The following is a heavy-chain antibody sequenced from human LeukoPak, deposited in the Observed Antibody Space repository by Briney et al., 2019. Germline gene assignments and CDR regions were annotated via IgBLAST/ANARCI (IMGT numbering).Heavy chain of an antibody. J-gene: IGHJ4*02. V-gene: IGHV4-59*01. Sequence: SETLSLTCAVYGGSFSGYYWAWIRQPPGKGLEWIGYIYYSGTTNYNPSLKSRVTISLDTSNYQFSLRLTSMTAADTAVYYCARVPHCSGGSCYSQISGYYFDYWGQGTLVTVSS. CDR3: ARVPHCSGGSCYSQISGYYFDY. D-gene: IGHD2-15*01. CDR1: GGSFSGYY. CDR2: IYYSGTT.